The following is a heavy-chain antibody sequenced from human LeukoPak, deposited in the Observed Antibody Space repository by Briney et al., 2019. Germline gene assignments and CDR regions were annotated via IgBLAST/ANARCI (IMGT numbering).Heavy chain of an antibody. CDR1: GFTFNNYA. V-gene: IGHV3-23*01. D-gene: IGHD4-17*01. CDR3: ARDYADYVGYFFFDY. CDR2: ISGGGETT. J-gene: IGHJ4*02. Sequence: GGSLRLSCAASGFTFNNYAMNRVRQAPGKELEWVSSISGGGETTYYADSAKGRFTISRDNSQNTLYLQMNSLRAEDTAVYYCARDYADYVGYFFFDYWGQGTLVTVSS.